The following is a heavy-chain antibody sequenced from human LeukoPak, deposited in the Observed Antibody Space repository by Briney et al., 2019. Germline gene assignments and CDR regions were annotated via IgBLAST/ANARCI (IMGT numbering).Heavy chain of an antibody. V-gene: IGHV3-21*01. D-gene: IGHD2-2*01. J-gene: IGHJ3*02. CDR1: GFTFSSYS. CDR3: ARRSRRSNAFDI. Sequence: GGSLRLSCAASGFTFSSYSMNWVRQAPGKGLEWVSSISSSSGYIYYADSVKGRFTISRDNAKNSLYLQMNSLRAEDTAVYYCARRSRRSNAFDIWGQGTMVTVSS. CDR2: ISSSSGYI.